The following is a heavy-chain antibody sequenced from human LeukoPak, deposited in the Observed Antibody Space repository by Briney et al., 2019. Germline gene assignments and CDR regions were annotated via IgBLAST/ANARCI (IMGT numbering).Heavy chain of an antibody. CDR1: GGTFSSYA. J-gene: IGHJ4*02. V-gene: IGHV1-69*04. CDR2: IIPILGIA. Sequence: SVKVSCKASGGTFSSYAISWVRQAPGQGLEWMGRIIPILGIANCAQKFQGRVTITADKSTSTAYMELSSLRSEDTAVYYCARFRLSGGVIRGVTAYYFDYWGQGTLVTVSS. CDR3: ARFRLSGGVIRGVTAYYFDY. D-gene: IGHD3-10*01.